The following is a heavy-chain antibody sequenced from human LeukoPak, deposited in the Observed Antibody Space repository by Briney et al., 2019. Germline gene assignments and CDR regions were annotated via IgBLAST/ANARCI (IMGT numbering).Heavy chain of an antibody. CDR3: ARDQNTMARGVIARLTAYYKLYYMDI. Sequence: GGSLRLSCAASGFTFSTYGMNWVRQAPGKGLECVSSISGGGGNTYYADSGKGRFTISTDNSKNTMYLQMNSLRAEEKAFYYSARDQNTMARGVIARLTAYYKLYYMDIWGKGATVTVSS. CDR2: ISGGGGNT. V-gene: IGHV3-23*01. CDR1: GFTFSTYG. D-gene: IGHD3-10*01. J-gene: IGHJ6*03.